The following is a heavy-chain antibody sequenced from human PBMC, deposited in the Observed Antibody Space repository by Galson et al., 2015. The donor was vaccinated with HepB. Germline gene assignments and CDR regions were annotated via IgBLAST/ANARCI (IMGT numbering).Heavy chain of an antibody. CDR2: ISSSSSYI. V-gene: IGHV3-21*01. D-gene: IGHD6-13*01. CDR3: ARVAKANSQLVL. J-gene: IGHJ4*02. CDR1: GFTFSSYS. Sequence: SLRLSCAASGFTFSSYSMNWVRQAPGKGLEWVSSISSSSSYIYYADSVKGRFTISRDNAKNSLYLQMNSLRAEDTAVYYCARVAKANSQLVLGGQGTLVTVSS.